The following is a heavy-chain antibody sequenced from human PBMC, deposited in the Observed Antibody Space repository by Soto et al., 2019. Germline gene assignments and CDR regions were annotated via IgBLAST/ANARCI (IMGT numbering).Heavy chain of an antibody. D-gene: IGHD3-22*01. CDR3: ARLGHVYYYDSSGYWEYFQH. V-gene: IGHV4-59*01. J-gene: IGHJ1*01. CDR1: GGSISSYY. Sequence: SETLSLTCTVSGGSISSYYWSWIRQPPGKGLEWIGYIYYSGSTNYNPSLKSRVTISVDTSKNQFSLKLSSVTAADTAVYYCARLGHVYYYDSSGYWEYFQHWGQGTLVTVS. CDR2: IYYSGST.